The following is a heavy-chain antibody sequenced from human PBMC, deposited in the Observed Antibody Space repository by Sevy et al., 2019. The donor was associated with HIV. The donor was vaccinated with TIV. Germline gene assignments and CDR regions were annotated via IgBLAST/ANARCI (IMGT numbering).Heavy chain of an antibody. Sequence: ASLKVSCKVSGHTLNQLSMHWVRQAPGKGLEWMGRFDPEDGETIYAQRFQGRFTMTEDTSTDTAYMHLSSLRSEDTAVYYCASAREYYEDNSGYFDYWGHGTLVTVSS. D-gene: IGHD3-22*01. CDR3: ASAREYYEDNSGYFDY. CDR1: GHTLNQLS. CDR2: FDPEDGET. V-gene: IGHV1-24*01. J-gene: IGHJ4*01.